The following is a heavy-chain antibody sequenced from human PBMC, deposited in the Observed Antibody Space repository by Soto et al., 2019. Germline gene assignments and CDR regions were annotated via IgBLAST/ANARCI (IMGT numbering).Heavy chain of an antibody. CDR3: ASHGTGTGY. V-gene: IGHV1-18*04. Sequence: ASVKVSCKASGYTFTSYYMHWVRQAPGQGLEWMGRISAYDGYTNYAQILQGRVSMTTDTSTKTAYMELRSLRSDDTAMYYCASHGTGTGYWGQGTLVTVSS. CDR1: GYTFTSYY. CDR2: ISAYDGYT. J-gene: IGHJ4*02. D-gene: IGHD1-7*01.